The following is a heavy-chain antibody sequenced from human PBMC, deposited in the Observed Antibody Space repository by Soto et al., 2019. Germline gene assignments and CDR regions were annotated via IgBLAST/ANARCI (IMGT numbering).Heavy chain of an antibody. D-gene: IGHD6-19*01. J-gene: IGHJ5*02. CDR1: GFTFSSYA. V-gene: IGHV3-23*01. CDR3: AKERHSSGWYNYNWFDP. Sequence: PGGSLRLSCAASGFTFSSYAMSWVRQAPGKGLEWVSAISGSGGSTYYADSVKGRFTISRDNSKNTLYLQMNSLRAEGTAVYYCAKERHSSGWYNYNWFDPWGQGTLVTVSS. CDR2: ISGSGGST.